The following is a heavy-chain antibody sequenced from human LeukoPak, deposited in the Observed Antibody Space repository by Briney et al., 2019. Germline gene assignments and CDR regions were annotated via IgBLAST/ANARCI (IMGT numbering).Heavy chain of an antibody. Sequence: GGSLRLSCVASGFTFSSYGMSWVRQAPGKGLEWVSSITTSSSYIYYADSVKGRFTISRDNAKNSLSLQMNSLRAEDTAVYYCVREIIRLGQDDYFDYWGQGTLVTVSS. V-gene: IGHV3-21*01. D-gene: IGHD3-3*02. CDR2: ITTSSSYI. CDR3: VREIIRLGQDDYFDY. CDR1: GFTFSSYG. J-gene: IGHJ4*02.